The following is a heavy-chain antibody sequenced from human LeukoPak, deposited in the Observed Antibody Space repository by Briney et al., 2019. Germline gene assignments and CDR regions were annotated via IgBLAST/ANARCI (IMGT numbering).Heavy chain of an antibody. CDR2: ISSSSSYI. V-gene: IGHV3-21*01. Sequence: GGSLRLSCAASGFTFSSYSMNWVRQAPGKGLAWVSSISSSSSYIYYADSVKGRFTISRDNAKNSLYLQMNSLRAEDTAVYYCARSVRYCTNGVCYQGMDVWGQGTTVTVSS. D-gene: IGHD2-8*01. CDR3: ARSVRYCTNGVCYQGMDV. J-gene: IGHJ6*02. CDR1: GFTFSSYS.